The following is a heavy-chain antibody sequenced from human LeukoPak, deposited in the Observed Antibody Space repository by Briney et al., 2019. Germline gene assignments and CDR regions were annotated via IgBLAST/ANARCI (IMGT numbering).Heavy chain of an antibody. J-gene: IGHJ4*02. CDR1: GFTFSNAY. CDR2: IKSKAHGGTT. Sequence: PGGSQRLSCAASGFTFSNAYMSWVRQAPGKGLEWVGRIKSKAHGGTTEYAAPVKGRFTISRDDSKNTLFLQMNSLRTEDAALYYCATYSSSYYYFVYWGQGTLVTVSS. D-gene: IGHD6-13*01. V-gene: IGHV3-15*01. CDR3: ATYSSSYYYFVY.